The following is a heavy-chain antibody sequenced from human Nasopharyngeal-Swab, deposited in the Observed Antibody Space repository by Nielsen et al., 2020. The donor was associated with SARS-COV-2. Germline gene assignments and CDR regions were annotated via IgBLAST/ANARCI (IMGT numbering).Heavy chain of an antibody. CDR2: ISATGTT. Sequence: SETRSLTCIVSGDSLSRFWWSWIRQAPGKGLEWVGYISATGTTTYNPSLKSRATIFIDSSRRQFSLRLSSVTAADTAVYYCATDLDHFGGENRFDSWGQGTLVTVSS. CDR1: GDSLSRFW. D-gene: IGHD4-23*01. J-gene: IGHJ4*02. CDR3: ATDLDHFGGENRFDS. V-gene: IGHV4-4*08.